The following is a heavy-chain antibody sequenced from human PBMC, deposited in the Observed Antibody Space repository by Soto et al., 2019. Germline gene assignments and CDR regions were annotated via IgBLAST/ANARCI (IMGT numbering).Heavy chain of an antibody. J-gene: IGHJ5*02. Sequence: QITLNESGPALVKPTQTLTLTCTFTGFSLTTSGVGVHWLRQPPGTALEWLAVIYEDDDKRYNPSLETRLTTTKDTSKNQVVLTMTNMDTLDTATYYCAQNPSYSTNGYIRDDWFDPWVQGTLGTVSS. V-gene: IGHV2-5*02. D-gene: IGHD6-13*01. CDR1: GFSLTTSGVG. CDR3: AQNPSYSTNGYIRDDWFDP. CDR2: IYEDDDK.